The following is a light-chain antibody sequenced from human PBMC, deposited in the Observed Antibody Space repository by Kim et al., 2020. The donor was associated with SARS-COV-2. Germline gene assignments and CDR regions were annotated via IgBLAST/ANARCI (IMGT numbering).Light chain of an antibody. CDR1: SSDVGGYNY. CDR3: CSYAGSYTNYV. J-gene: IGLJ1*01. V-gene: IGLV2-11*01. Sequence: QPVTTSCTGTSSDVGGYNYVSWYQQHPGKAPKVMIYDVSKRPSGVPDRFSGSKSGNTASLTISGLQAEDEADYYCCSYAGSYTNYVFGTGTKVTVL. CDR2: DVS.